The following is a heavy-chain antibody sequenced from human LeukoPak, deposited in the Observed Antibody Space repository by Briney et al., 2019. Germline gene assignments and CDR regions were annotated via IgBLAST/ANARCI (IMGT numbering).Heavy chain of an antibody. Sequence: PGRSLRLSCAASGFTFSSYAMHWVRQAPGKGLEWVAVISYDGSNKYYADSVKGRFTISRDNSKNTLYLQMNSLRAEDTAVYYCARDGSSSWQAMAYYFDYWGQGTLVTVSS. CDR3: ARDGSSSWQAMAYYFDY. D-gene: IGHD6-13*01. CDR1: GFTFSSYA. CDR2: ISYDGSNK. V-gene: IGHV3-30-3*01. J-gene: IGHJ4*02.